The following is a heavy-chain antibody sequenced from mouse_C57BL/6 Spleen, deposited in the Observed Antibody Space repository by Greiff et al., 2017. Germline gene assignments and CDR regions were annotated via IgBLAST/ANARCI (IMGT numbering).Heavy chain of an antibody. D-gene: IGHD4-1*01. CDR1: GYSITSGYY. J-gene: IGHJ2*01. V-gene: IGHV3-6*01. CDR2: ISYDGSN. CDR3: ARDLGSLDY. Sequence: EVQVVESGPGLVKPSQSLSLTCSVTGYSITSGYYWNWIRQFPGNKLEWMGYISYDGSNNYNPSLKNRISITRDTSKNQFFLKLNSVTTEDTATYYCARDLGSLDYWGQGTTLTVSS.